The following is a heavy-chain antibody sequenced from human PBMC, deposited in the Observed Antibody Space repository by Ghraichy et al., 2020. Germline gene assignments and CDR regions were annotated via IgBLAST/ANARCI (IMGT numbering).Heavy chain of an antibody. V-gene: IGHV6-1*01. CDR2: TYFRSKWFS. CDR3: ASDTSGRSGDYFDY. D-gene: IGHD6-19*01. CDR1: GDSVSSNSAA. J-gene: IGHJ4*02. Sequence: SQTLSLTCAISGDSVSSNSAAWNWIRQSPSRGLEWLGRTYFRSKWFSHYTASVKSRITINADTSKNQFSLQLNSVTPEDTAVYYCASDTSGRSGDYFDYWGQGTLVTVSS.